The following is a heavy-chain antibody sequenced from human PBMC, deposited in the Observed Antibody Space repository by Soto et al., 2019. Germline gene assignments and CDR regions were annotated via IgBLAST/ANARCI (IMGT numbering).Heavy chain of an antibody. CDR3: ARDPSYCSSTSCTGYGMDV. CDR1: GFTFISYG. Sequence: LRXSCAASGFTFISYGMHWVRQAPGNVLEWVAVIWYDGSNKYYADSVKGRFTISRDNSKNTLYLQMNSLRAEDTAVYYCARDPSYCSSTSCTGYGMDVWGQGTTGTVS. V-gene: IGHV3-33*01. D-gene: IGHD2-2*01. J-gene: IGHJ6*01. CDR2: IWYDGSNK.